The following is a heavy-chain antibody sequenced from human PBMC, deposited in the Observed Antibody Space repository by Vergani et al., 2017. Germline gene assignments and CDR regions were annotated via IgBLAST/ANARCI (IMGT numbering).Heavy chain of an antibody. J-gene: IGHJ6*03. Sequence: EVQLVESGGGLVQPGRSLRLSCAASGFTFDDYAMHWVRQAPGKGLEWVSGISWNSGSIGYADSVKGRFTISRDNAKNSLYLQMNSLRAEDTALYYCAKAVEGYYYYYMDVWGKGTTVTVSS. V-gene: IGHV3-9*01. CDR1: GFTFDDYA. CDR3: AKAVEGYYYYYMDV. CDR2: ISWNSGSI.